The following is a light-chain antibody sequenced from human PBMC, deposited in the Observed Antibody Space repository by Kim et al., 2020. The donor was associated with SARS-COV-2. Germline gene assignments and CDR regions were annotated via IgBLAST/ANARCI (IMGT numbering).Light chain of an antibody. J-gene: IGLJ1*01. CDR3: NSRDSSGNHV. Sequence: SSELTQDPAVSVALGQTVRITCQGDSLRSYYASWYQQKPGQAPVLVIYGKNNRPSGIPDRFSGSSSGNTASLPITGAQAEDEADYYCNSRDSSGNHVFGT. V-gene: IGLV3-19*01. CDR1: SLRSYY. CDR2: GKN.